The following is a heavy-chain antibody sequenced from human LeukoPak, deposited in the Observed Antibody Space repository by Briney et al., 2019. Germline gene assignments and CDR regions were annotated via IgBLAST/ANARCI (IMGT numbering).Heavy chain of an antibody. CDR3: ATAPMHSGSYFDY. Sequence: WASVKVSCKASGYTFTSYDFNWVRQATGQRPEWMGWMSPNSGDTGYAQKFQDRVTMTRNTSISTAYMELSSLRSDDTAVYYCATAPMHSGSYFDYWGQGTLVTVSS. V-gene: IGHV1-8*01. CDR2: MSPNSGDT. D-gene: IGHD1-26*01. CDR1: GYTFTSYD. J-gene: IGHJ4*02.